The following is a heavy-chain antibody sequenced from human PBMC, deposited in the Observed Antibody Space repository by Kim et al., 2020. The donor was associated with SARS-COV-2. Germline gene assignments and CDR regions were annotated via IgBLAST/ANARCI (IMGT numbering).Heavy chain of an antibody. CDR2: ISGGGANT. CDR1: GFSFSNYV. D-gene: IGHD2-2*01. J-gene: IGHJ4*02. V-gene: IGHV3-23*01. Sequence: GGSLRLSCAASGFSFSNYVMAWVRQAPGKGLEWVAHISGGGANTNSADTVKGRLTVSRDNTRNTLYLQMNSLRVEDTAVYYCVKDVRCSAISCYGGFDYWGQGALVTVSS. CDR3: VKDVRCSAISCYGGFDY.